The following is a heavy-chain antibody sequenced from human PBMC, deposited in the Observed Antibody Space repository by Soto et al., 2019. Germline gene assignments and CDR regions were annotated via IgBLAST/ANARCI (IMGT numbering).Heavy chain of an antibody. CDR2: IIPIFGTT. CDR1: GGTFGGDA. CDR3: ARDRTDSGYYTNWLDP. Sequence: SVKVSCKASGGTFGGDAIALVRQAPGQGLEWVGRIIPIFGTTNYAQNLQGRVTISSDKSTLTSYMELHSLTSDDTALYYCARDRTDSGYYTNWLDPWGQGTQVTVSS. V-gene: IGHV1-69*06. J-gene: IGHJ5*02. D-gene: IGHD3-22*01.